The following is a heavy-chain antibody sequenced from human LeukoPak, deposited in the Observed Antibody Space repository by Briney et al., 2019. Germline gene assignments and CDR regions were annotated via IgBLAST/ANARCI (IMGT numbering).Heavy chain of an antibody. J-gene: IGHJ3*02. CDR3: ARDVVSSAEGAYDAFDI. V-gene: IGHV4-39*07. D-gene: IGHD6-19*01. CDR1: GGSTSSNSDY. Sequence: SETLSLTCTVSGGSTSSNSDYWGWIRQPPGKGLEWIGTIYYSGSTYYNPSLKSRVTISVDTSKNQFSLRLSSVTAADTAVYYCARDVVSSAEGAYDAFDIWGQGTMVTVSS. CDR2: IYYSGST.